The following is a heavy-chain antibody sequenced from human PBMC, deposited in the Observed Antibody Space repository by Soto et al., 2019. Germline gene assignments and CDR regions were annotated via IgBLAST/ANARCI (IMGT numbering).Heavy chain of an antibody. CDR1: GFTFSSYA. CDR2: ISGSGGGT. D-gene: IGHD1-26*01. J-gene: IGHJ3*02. CDR3: AKDLVGASASDAFDI. V-gene: IGHV3-23*01. Sequence: GGSLRLSCAASGFTFSSYAMSWVRQAPGKGLEWVSAISGSGGGTYYADSVKGRFTISRDNSKNTLYLQMNSLRAEDTAVYYCAKDLVGASASDAFDIWGQGTMVTVSS.